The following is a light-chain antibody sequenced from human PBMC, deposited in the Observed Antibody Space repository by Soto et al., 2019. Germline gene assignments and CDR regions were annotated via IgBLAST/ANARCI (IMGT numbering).Light chain of an antibody. CDR3: SSYTSSSTPYV. CDR1: SSDVSGYNY. J-gene: IGLJ1*01. V-gene: IGLV2-14*01. CDR2: EVS. Sequence: QSALTQPASVSGSPGQSITISCTGTSSDVSGYNYVSWYQQYPGKAPKLMIYEVSNRPSGVSNRFSGSKSGNTASLTISGLQAEDEADYYCSSYTSSSTPYVFGTGTKLIVL.